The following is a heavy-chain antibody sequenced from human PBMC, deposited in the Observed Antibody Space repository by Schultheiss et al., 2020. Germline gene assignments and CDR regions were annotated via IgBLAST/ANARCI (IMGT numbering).Heavy chain of an antibody. V-gene: IGHV4-31*03. D-gene: IGHD3-10*01. CDR3: ARVPYYGSGSYYKFSAYYGMDV. J-gene: IGHJ6*02. CDR2: IYYSGST. CDR1: GGSISSGGYY. Sequence: SETLSLTRTVSGGSISSGGYYWSWIRQHPGKGLEWIGYIYYSGSTYYNPSLKSRVTISVDTSKNQFSLKLSSVTAADTAVYYCARVPYYGSGSYYKFSAYYGMDVWGQGTTVTVSS.